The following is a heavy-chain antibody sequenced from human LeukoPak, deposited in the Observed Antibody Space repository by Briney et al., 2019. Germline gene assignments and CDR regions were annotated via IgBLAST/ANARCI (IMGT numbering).Heavy chain of an antibody. V-gene: IGHV4-61*01. J-gene: IGHJ4*02. CDR1: GGSVNSGTYY. D-gene: IGHD4-23*01. Sequence: SETLSLTCTVSGGSVNSGTYYWTWIRQPPGKGLEWIGYIQDSGSTNYNPSLKSRVTMSVDTSKNQFSLKLSSVTAADTAVYYCARAPGNDYWGQGTLVTVSS. CDR2: IQDSGST. CDR3: ARAPGNDY.